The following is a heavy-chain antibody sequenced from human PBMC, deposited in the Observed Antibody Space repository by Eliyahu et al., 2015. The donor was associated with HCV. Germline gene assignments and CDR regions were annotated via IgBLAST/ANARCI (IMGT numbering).Heavy chain of an antibody. Sequence: EVQLVESGGGLVKPGGSLRLSCAAXGFTFSSYSMSWVRQAPGKGLEWVSSMGVASGYIYYADSVRGRFTISRDNAKNSLYLQMNSLRAEDTAFYFCVRDKTSYNWGDYDYWGQGTLVTVSS. CDR3: VRDKTSYNWGDYDY. CDR1: GFTFSSYS. J-gene: IGHJ4*02. CDR2: MGVASGYI. V-gene: IGHV3-21*01. D-gene: IGHD1-20*01.